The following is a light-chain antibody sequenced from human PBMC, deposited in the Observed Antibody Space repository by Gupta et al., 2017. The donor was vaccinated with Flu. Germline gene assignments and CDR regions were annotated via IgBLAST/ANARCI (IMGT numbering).Light chain of an antibody. J-gene: IGLJ2*01. CDR1: SSDVGRYNL. V-gene: IGLV2-23*02. CDR3: CSYAVIRDRQL. Sequence: QSALSQPASVSGSPGQTITISCTGTSSDVGRYNLVSWYQQYPGKAPKLLIHEVNKRPSGVSNRFSGSKSGNTASLTIXGXQSDDEXDYYCCSYAVIRDRQLFGGGTKLTVL. CDR2: EVN.